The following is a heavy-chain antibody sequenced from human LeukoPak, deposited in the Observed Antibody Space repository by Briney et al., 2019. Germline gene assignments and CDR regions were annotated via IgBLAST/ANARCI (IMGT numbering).Heavy chain of an antibody. CDR2: ISSISDTI. V-gene: IGHV3-48*01. CDR1: GFTFSTLG. Sequence: GGSLRLPCAASGFTFSTLGMNWVRQAPGKGLEWVSHISSISDTIKYADSVKGRFTISRDNDKNLLYLQMNSLRADDTAVYYCAREWDFWGQGTLVTVSS. CDR3: AREWDF. J-gene: IGHJ4*02.